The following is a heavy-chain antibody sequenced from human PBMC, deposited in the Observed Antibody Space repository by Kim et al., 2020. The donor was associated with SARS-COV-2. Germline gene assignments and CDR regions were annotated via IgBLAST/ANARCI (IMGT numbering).Heavy chain of an antibody. Sequence: GGSLRLSCAASGFTFSSYGMHWVRQAPGKGLEWVAVISYDGSNKYYADSVKGRFTISRDNSKNTLYLQMNSLRAEDTAVYYCAKGSPSVVPAAISPSGWYFDLWGRGTLVTVSS. CDR1: GFTFSSYG. J-gene: IGHJ2*01. D-gene: IGHD2-2*02. CDR2: ISYDGSNK. V-gene: IGHV3-30*18. CDR3: AKGSPSVVPAAISPSGWYFDL.